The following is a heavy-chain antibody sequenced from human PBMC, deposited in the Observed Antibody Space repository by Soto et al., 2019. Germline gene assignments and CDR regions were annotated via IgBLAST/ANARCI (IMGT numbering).Heavy chain of an antibody. CDR1: GYTFTSYG. CDR2: ISAYNGNT. D-gene: IGHD2-15*01. Sequence: QVPLVQSGAEVKKPGASVKVSCKASGYTFTSYGISWVRQAPGQGLEWMGWISAYNGNTNYAQKLQGRVTMTTDTSTRTAYMELRSLGSDDTDLYYCARRVYCSGGSCRKRYYYYYMDVWGKGTTVTVSS. V-gene: IGHV1-18*01. J-gene: IGHJ6*03. CDR3: ARRVYCSGGSCRKRYYYYYMDV.